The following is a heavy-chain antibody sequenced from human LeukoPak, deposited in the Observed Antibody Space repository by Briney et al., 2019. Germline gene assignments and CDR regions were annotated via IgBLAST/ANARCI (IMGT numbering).Heavy chain of an antibody. D-gene: IGHD3-22*01. CDR2: IYFTGST. J-gene: IGHJ4*02. Sequence: SETLSLTCTVSGGSISSYYWNWIRQSAGKGLEWIRRIYFTGSTNYNPSLKSRVTISVDTSKNQFSLKLNSVPAADTAVYYCAREGYSDTLDYYANFDHWGQGTLVTVSS. CDR3: AREGYSDTLDYYANFDH. V-gene: IGHV4-4*07. CDR1: GGSISSYY.